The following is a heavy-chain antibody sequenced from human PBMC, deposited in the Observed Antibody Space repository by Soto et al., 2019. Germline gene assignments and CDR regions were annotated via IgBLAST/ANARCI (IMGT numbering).Heavy chain of an antibody. D-gene: IGHD3-16*02. J-gene: IGHJ4*02. V-gene: IGHV1-46*01. CDR3: AKDHDFSWGTHRYTADY. Sequence: QVQLVQSGAEVKRPGASVKVSCKSSGYTFTNYYLHWVRQAPGQGLEWVGLINPCTGSTSLALKFQARVTMTRDTSTSTVYMELTSLRFEDTAVYYCAKDHDFSWGTHRYTADYWGQGTLVTVSS. CDR1: GYTFTNYY. CDR2: INPCTGST.